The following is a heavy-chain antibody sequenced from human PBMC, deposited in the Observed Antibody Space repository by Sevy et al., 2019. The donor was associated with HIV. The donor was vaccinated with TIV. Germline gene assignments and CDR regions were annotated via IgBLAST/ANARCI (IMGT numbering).Heavy chain of an antibody. J-gene: IGHJ5*02. CDR2: ISDSGGTT. CDR3: AKGDWSGAGSYKWVDP. V-gene: IGHV3-23*01. CDR1: GFTFSSYG. D-gene: IGHD3-3*01. Sequence: GGSLRLSCEASGFTFSSYGMTWVRQAPEKGLEWVSSISDSGGTTYYADSVKGRFTISRDNSKNTLYLQVNSLRAEDTATYYCAKGDWSGAGSYKWVDPWGQGTLFTVSS.